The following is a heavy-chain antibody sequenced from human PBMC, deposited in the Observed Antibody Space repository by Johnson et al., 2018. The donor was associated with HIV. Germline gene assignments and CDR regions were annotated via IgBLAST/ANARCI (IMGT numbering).Heavy chain of an antibody. CDR2: ISWNSGSV. V-gene: IGHV3-9*01. Sequence: VQLVESGGGLVQPGRSLRLACAASGFTFHEYAMHWVRQTPGKGLEWVSGISWNSGSVGYADSVKGRLTISRDHSKKSLYLDMNSLRAEDTAFYYCAKDMLPWFGEFPWAFDVFDIWGQGTMVTVSS. CDR3: AKDMLPWFGEFPWAFDVFDI. CDR1: GFTFHEYA. D-gene: IGHD3-10*01. J-gene: IGHJ3*02.